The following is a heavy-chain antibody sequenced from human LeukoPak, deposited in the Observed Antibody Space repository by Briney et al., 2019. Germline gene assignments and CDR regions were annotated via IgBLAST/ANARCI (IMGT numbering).Heavy chain of an antibody. CDR3: ARDRRRFDP. J-gene: IGHJ5*02. CDR2: IYYSGST. V-gene: IGHV4-59*12. CDR1: GGFLSDYY. Sequence: SETLSLTCTVSGGFLSDYYWSWLRQPPGKGLEWIGYIYYSGSTNYNPSLKSRVTISVDTSKNQFSLKLSSVTAADTAVYYCARDRRRFDPWGQGTLVTVSS.